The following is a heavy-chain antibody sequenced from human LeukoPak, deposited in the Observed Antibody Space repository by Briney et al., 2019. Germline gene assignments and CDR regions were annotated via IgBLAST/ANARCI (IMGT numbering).Heavy chain of an antibody. J-gene: IGHJ4*02. V-gene: IGHV3-23*01. CDR1: GFTFSSYA. D-gene: IGHD6-13*01. CDR2: ISGSGGST. Sequence: GGSLRLSCAASGFTFSSYAMSWVRQAPGKGLEWVSAISGSGGSTYYADSVKGRFTISRDNSKNTVFLQMNSLRAEDTAVYYRAKKKDSYSSSWCYDYWGQGTLVTVSS. CDR3: AKKKDSYSSSWCYDY.